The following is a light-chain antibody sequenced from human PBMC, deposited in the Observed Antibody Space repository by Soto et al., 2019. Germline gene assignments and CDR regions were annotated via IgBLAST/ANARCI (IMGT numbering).Light chain of an antibody. CDR2: AAS. V-gene: IGKV1-12*01. J-gene: IGKJ4*01. CDR1: QGIYKW. Sequence: DIQMTQSPSSVSASVGDRVTITCRASQGIYKWLAWYQQKPGNAPKLLISAASSLQSGVPSRFRGSGSGTDFTLTISSLQPEDFATYYCQQANSFPLTFGGGTKVDIK. CDR3: QQANSFPLT.